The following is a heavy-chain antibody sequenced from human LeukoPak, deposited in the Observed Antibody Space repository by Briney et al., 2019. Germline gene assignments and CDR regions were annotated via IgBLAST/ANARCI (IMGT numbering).Heavy chain of an antibody. CDR3: ARDLPYYYDSSGAVAAFDI. D-gene: IGHD3-22*01. V-gene: IGHV3-21*01. CDR1: GFTFSSYS. J-gene: IGHJ3*02. CDR2: ISSSSSYI. Sequence: GGSLRLSCAASGFTFSSYSMTWVRQAPGKGLEWVSSISSSSSYIYYADSVKGRFTISRDNAKNSLYLQMNSLRAEDTAVYYCARDLPYYYDSSGAVAAFDIWGQGTMVTVSS.